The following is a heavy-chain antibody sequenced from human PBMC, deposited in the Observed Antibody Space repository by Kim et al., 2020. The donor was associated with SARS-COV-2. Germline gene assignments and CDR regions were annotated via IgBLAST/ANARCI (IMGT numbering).Heavy chain of an antibody. Sequence: SVKVSCKASGGTFSSYAISWVRQAPGQGLEWMGGIIPIFGTANYAQKFQGRVTITADESPSTAYMALSSLRSEDTAVYYCARGCTELYIPVLSTETYSGMDVWGQGTTVTVSS. CDR2: IIPIFGTA. CDR3: ARGCTELYIPVLSTETYSGMDV. V-gene: IGHV1-69*13. CDR1: GGTFSSYA. J-gene: IGHJ6*02. D-gene: IGHD2-15*01.